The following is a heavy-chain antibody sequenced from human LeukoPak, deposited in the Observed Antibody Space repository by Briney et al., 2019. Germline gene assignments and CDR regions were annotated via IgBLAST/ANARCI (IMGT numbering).Heavy chain of an antibody. J-gene: IGHJ6*03. CDR2: IYYSGST. V-gene: IGHV4-59*01. CDR1: GGPISSYY. D-gene: IGHD5-12*01. CDR3: ARGVRGGYDYYYYYMDV. Sequence: SETLSLTCTVSGGPISSYYWSWIRQPAGKGLEWIGYIYYSGSTNYNPSLKSRVTISVDTSKNQFSLKLSSVTAADTAVYYCARGVRGGYDYYYYYMDVWGKGTTVTVSS.